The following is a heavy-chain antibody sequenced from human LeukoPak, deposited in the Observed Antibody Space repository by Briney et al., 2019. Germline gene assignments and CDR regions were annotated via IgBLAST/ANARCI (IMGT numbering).Heavy chain of an antibody. CDR2: IYYSGST. V-gene: IGHV4-30-4*01. CDR3: ARVAGATHFDF. J-gene: IGHJ4*02. D-gene: IGHD1-26*01. CDR1: GGSISSGDYY. Sequence: SETLSLTCTVSGGSISSGDYYWSWIRQPPGKGLEWIGYIYYSGSTYYNPSLKSRVTISVDTSKNQFSLKLSSVTAADTAVYYCARVAGATHFDFWGQGTLVTVSS.